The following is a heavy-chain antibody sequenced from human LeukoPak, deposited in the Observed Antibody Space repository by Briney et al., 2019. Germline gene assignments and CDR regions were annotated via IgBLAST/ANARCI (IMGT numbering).Heavy chain of an antibody. J-gene: IGHJ6*02. Sequence: ASVKVSCKASGYSFTSYGISWVRQAPGQGLEWMGWISGNNGNTNYAQKFQGRVTMTTGTSTSTAYMELRSLRSDDTAVYYCARELVVPAAMRGYYYYYGMDVWGQGTTVTVSS. D-gene: IGHD2-2*01. CDR1: GYSFTSYG. CDR2: ISGNNGNT. V-gene: IGHV1-18*01. CDR3: ARELVVPAAMRGYYYYYGMDV.